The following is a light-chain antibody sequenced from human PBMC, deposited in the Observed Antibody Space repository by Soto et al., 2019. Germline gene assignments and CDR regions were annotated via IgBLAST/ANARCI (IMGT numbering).Light chain of an antibody. CDR2: STD. CDR1: PGSVSKSHY. V-gene: IGLV8-61*01. J-gene: IGLJ2*01. CDR3: VVFIRSGLV. Sequence: QTVVTQEPSFSVSPGETVTLTCGLSPGSVSKSHYPSWYLQTPGQAPRTLVYSTDTRASGVPDRFSGSILGNKAALSITGAQADDEADYYCVVFIRSGLVFGGGTKVTVL.